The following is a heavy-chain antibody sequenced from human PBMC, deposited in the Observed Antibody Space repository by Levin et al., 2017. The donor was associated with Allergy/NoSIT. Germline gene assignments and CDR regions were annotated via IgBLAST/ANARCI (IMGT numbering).Heavy chain of an antibody. CDR2: INHSGST. D-gene: IGHD2-2*01. V-gene: IGHV4-34*01. CDR3: ARAVVVVPAAHNWFDP. CDR1: GGSFSGYY. J-gene: IGHJ5*02. Sequence: SETLSLTCAVYGGSFSGYYWSWIRQPPGKGLEWIGEINHSGSTNYNPSLKSRVTISVDTSKNQFSLKLSSVTAADTAVYYCARAVVVVPAAHNWFDPWGQGTLVTVSS.